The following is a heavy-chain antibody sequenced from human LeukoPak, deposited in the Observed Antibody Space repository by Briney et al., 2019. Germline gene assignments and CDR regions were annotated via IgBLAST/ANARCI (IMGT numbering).Heavy chain of an antibody. CDR2: ISAYNGNT. CDR3: ARDPPLVVVNIFDY. V-gene: IGHV1-18*01. D-gene: IGHD2-15*01. CDR1: GYTFTSYG. J-gene: IGHJ4*02. Sequence: GASVKVSCKASGYTFTSYGISWVRQAPGQGLECMGWISAYNGNTNYAQKLQGRVTMTTDTSTSTAYMELRSLRSDDTAVYYCARDPPLVVVNIFDYWGQGTLVTVSS.